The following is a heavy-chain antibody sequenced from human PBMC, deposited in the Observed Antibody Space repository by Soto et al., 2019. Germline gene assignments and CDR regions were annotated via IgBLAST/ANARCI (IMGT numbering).Heavy chain of an antibody. V-gene: IGHV3-23*01. CDR1: GFTFSSYA. J-gene: IGHJ6*03. Sequence: LSLTCAASGFTFSSYAMSWVRQAPGKGLEWVSAISGSGGSTYYADSVKGRFTISRDNSKNTLYLQMNSLRAEDTAVYYCATNYGSGYYMDVWGKGTTVTVSS. CDR2: ISGSGGST. CDR3: ATNYGSGYYMDV. D-gene: IGHD3-10*01.